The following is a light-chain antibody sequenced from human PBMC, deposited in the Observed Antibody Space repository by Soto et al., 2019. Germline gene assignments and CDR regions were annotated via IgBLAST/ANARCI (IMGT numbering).Light chain of an antibody. CDR1: SSDVGSYNL. J-gene: IGLJ1*01. Sequence: QSVLTQPASVSGSPGQSITISCTGTSSDVGSYNLVSWYQQHPGKAPKLMIYEGSKRPSGVSNRFSGSKSGNTASLTISGLQAEDEAVYYCCSYAGSYVFGTGTKVTVL. CDR2: EGS. CDR3: CSYAGSYV. V-gene: IGLV2-23*01.